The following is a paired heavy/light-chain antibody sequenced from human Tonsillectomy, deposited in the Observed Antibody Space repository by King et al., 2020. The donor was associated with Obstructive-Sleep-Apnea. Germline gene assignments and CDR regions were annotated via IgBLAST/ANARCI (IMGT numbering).Light chain of an antibody. Sequence: SDELTQPPSVSVSPGQTARITCSGDALPDQYGYWYQQKPGQAPVLVIYKDFERPSGIPERFSGSSSGTTVTLTISGVQAEDEADYYCQSADSSGSYLLFGGGTKLTVL. CDR3: QSADSSGSYLL. V-gene: IGLV3-25*02. J-gene: IGLJ2*01. CDR2: KDF. CDR1: ALPDQY.
Heavy chain of an antibody. J-gene: IGHJ6*02. D-gene: IGHD2-8*02. CDR1: GFTFSDYG. Sequence: QVQLVESGGGVVQPGGSLRLSCAASGFTFSDYGMHWVRQAPGKGLEWVAFIRYDGGNKYYAESVKGRFTISRDNSKNTLNLQMNSLSAEDTSVYYCALGTGSSKYYNGLDVWGQGTTVTVSS. V-gene: IGHV3-30*02. CDR3: ALGTGSSKYYNGLDV. CDR2: IRYDGGNK.